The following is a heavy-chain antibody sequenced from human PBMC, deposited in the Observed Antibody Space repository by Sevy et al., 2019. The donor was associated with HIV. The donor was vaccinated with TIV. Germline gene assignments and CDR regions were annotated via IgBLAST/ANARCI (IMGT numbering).Heavy chain of an antibody. Sequence: GGSLRLSCTTSGFRFADYAMSWFRQAPGKGLEWVGFIRSKGYGGASEFAASVKGRFTFSRDDSKGVAYLQMNGLTTEDTDVYHCTRAVEQWLGPETFDIWGRGTMVTVSS. V-gene: IGHV3-49*03. CDR3: TRAVEQWLGPETFDI. D-gene: IGHD6-19*01. CDR1: GFRFADYA. J-gene: IGHJ3*02. CDR2: IRSKGYGGAS.